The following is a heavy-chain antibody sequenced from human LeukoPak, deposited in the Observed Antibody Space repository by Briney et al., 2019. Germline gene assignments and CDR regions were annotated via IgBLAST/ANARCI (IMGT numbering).Heavy chain of an antibody. J-gene: IGHJ4*02. D-gene: IGHD4-17*01. CDR2: IDWDGDK. CDR3: ARSNYGDFDY. V-gene: IGHV2-70*01. Sequence: SGPTLVNPTQTLTLTCTLSGFSLSTGGMCVSWIRQPPGKALGWLALIDWDGDKQYNTSLKTRLTISRDTSKNQVVLTMTNMDPVDTGTYYCARSNYGDFDYWGQGALVTVSS. CDR1: GFSLSTGGMC.